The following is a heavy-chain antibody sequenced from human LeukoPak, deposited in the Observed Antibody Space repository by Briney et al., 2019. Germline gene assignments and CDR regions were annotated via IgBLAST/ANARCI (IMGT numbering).Heavy chain of an antibody. V-gene: IGHV1-8*01. CDR1: GYTFTSYD. CDR3: ARARGSSWYFDY. D-gene: IGHD6-13*01. Sequence: ASVKVSCTASGYTFTSYDINWVRQATGQGLEGMGWMNPNSGNTGYAQKFQGRVTMTRNTSISTAYMELSSVRSEDTAVYYCARARGSSWYFDYWGQGTLVTVSS. CDR2: MNPNSGNT. J-gene: IGHJ4*02.